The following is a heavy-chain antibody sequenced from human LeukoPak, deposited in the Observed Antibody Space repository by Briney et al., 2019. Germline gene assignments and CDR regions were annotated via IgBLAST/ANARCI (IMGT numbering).Heavy chain of an antibody. V-gene: IGHV1-2*06. CDR3: ALGEDVIVVVVAAKEDAFDI. CDR1: GYTFTGYY. D-gene: IGHD2-15*01. J-gene: IGHJ3*02. CDR2: INPNSGGT. Sequence: ASVKVSCKASGYTFTGYYMHWVRQAPGQGLEWVGRINPNSGGTNYAQKFQGRVTMTRDTSISTAYMELSRLRSDDTAVYYCALGEDVIVVVVAAKEDAFDIWGQGTMVTVSS.